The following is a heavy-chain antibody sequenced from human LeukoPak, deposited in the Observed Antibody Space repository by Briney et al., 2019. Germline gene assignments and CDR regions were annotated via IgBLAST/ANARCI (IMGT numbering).Heavy chain of an antibody. CDR1: GYTFSDRY. CDR3: ASLYGSGKRWVDP. D-gene: IGHD3-10*01. J-gene: IGHJ5*02. CDR2: TRNKANSYTT. Sequence: GGSLRLSCAASGYTFSDRYMNWVRKAPGKGLEWVGRTRNKANSYTTEYAASVKGRFTISRDDSKNSLYLQMNSLKTEDTAVYYCASLYGSGKRWVDPWGQGTLVTVSS. V-gene: IGHV3-72*01.